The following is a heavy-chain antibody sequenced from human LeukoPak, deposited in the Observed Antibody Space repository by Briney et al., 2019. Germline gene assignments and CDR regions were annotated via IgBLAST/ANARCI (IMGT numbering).Heavy chain of an antibody. CDR2: ISAYNGNT. V-gene: IGHV1-18*01. J-gene: IGHJ2*01. Sequence: ASVKVSCKASGYTFTSYGISWVRQAPGQGLEWMGWISAYNGNTNYAQKLQGRVTMTTDTSTSTAYMELRSLRSDDTAVYYCARRSSRLYWYFDLWAVAPWSLSPQ. CDR1: GYTFTSYG. D-gene: IGHD3-16*01. CDR3: ARRSSRLYWYFDL.